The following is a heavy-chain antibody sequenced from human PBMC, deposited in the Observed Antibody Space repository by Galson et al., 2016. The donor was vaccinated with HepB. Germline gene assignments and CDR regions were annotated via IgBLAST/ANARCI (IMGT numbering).Heavy chain of an antibody. J-gene: IGHJ4*02. CDR2: ISTYSDNT. CDR1: GYTFISYG. D-gene: IGHD3-10*01. V-gene: IGHV1-18*01. CDR3: ARGGLSYNSSDSYYSTARSPFDS. Sequence: SVKVSCKASGYTFISYGITWVRQAPGQGLEWVAWISTYSDNTNYAQEFQDRVTLTTDTSTRTVYMELRSLRPDDTAVYYCARGGLSYNSSDSYYSTARSPFDSWGQGTLVTVSS.